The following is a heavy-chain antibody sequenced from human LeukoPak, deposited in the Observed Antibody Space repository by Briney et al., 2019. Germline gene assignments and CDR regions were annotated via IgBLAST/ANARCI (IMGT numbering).Heavy chain of an antibody. J-gene: IGHJ4*02. V-gene: IGHV3-7*01. CDR3: ASPYSSRWYELCY. CDR1: GFTFRSYW. CDR2: IKEDGSEN. D-gene: IGHD6-13*01. Sequence: TGGSLRLSCTASGFTFRSYWMSWVRQAPGKGLEWVANIKEDGSENYSVDSVKGRFTISRDNAKNSLYLQMNSLRAEDTAVYYCASPYSSRWYELCYWGQGTLVTVSS.